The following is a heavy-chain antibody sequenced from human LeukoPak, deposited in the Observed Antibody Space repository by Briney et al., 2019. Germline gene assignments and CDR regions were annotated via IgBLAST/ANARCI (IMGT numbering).Heavy chain of an antibody. CDR3: AREIAAAGKDWFDP. D-gene: IGHD6-13*01. V-gene: IGHV1-18*04. Sequence: ASVKVSCKASGYTFTSYGISWLRQAPGQGLEWMGWISAYNGNTNYAQKLQGRVTMTTDTSTSTAYMELRSLRSDDRGVYYCAREIAAAGKDWFDPWGQGTLVTVSS. CDR2: ISAYNGNT. J-gene: IGHJ5*02. CDR1: GYTFTSYG.